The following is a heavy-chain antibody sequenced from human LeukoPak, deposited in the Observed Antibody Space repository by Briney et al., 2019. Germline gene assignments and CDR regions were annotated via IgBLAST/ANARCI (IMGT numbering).Heavy chain of an antibody. V-gene: IGHV4-61*02. Sequence: SETLSLTCTVSGGSISSGSYYWSWIRQPAGKGLEWIGRIYTSGSTNYNPSLKSRVTISVDTSKNQFSLKLSSVTAADTAVYYCARSYFDYWGQGTLVTV. CDR3: ARSYFDY. CDR1: GGSISSGSYY. CDR2: IYTSGST. J-gene: IGHJ4*02.